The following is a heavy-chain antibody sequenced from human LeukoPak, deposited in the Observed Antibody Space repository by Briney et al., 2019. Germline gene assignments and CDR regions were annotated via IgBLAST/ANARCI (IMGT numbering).Heavy chain of an antibody. CDR3: AREGYDSSGYYYTY. V-gene: IGHV1-2*02. CDR2: INPNSGGT. CDR1: GYTFTGYY. D-gene: IGHD3-22*01. Sequence: ASVKVSCKASGYTFTGYYMHWVRQAPGQGLEWMGWINPNSGGTNYAQKFQGRVTMTRDTSISTAYMELSRLRSDDTAVYYCAREGYDSSGYYYTYWGQGTLVTVSS. J-gene: IGHJ4*02.